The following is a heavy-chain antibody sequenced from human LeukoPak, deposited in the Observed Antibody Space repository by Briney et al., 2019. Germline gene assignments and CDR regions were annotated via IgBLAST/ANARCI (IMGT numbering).Heavy chain of an antibody. CDR2: ITTNGGRT. CDR3: AVMHGYYDGTGYWVQ. J-gene: IGHJ1*01. CDR1: GFTFASYG. D-gene: IGHD3-22*01. V-gene: IGHV3-23*01. Sequence: GGSLRLSCAASGFTFASYGMSWVRQAPGKGLEWVSFITTNGGRTSYADSVEGRFTISRDNPRNTLYMQMNSLRDEDTAVYYCAVMHGYYDGTGYWVQWGQGTLVTVSS.